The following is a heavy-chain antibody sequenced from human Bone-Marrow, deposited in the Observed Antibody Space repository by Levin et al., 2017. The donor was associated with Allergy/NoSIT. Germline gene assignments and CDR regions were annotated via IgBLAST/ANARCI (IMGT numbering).Heavy chain of an antibody. CDR2: IIPIFNTA. CDR1: GGTFNRHI. J-gene: IGHJ3*02. CDR3: ARDGLGYCSGDNCLDAFDI. V-gene: IGHV1-69*13. D-gene: IGHD2-15*01. Sequence: RASVKVSCKASGGTFNRHIISWVRQAPGQGLEWMGGIIPIFNTAKYAQKFQGRVTISAEDSTGTGYMELSSLTSEDTAVYYCARDGLGYCSGDNCLDAFDIWGQGTMVIVSS.